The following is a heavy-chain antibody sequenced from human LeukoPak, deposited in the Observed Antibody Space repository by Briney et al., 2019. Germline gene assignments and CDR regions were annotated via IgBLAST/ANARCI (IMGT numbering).Heavy chain of an antibody. Sequence: SGPALVKPTQPLTLTCTFSGFSLNTNGMRVSWIRQSPGKALEYFARIDWDDNTFYSPSLRSRLTISKAPSKNQLILTMTNMDPVDTATYYCARSSHSGVWYDLDYWGQGILVTVSS. CDR3: ARSSHSGVWYDLDY. D-gene: IGHD6-19*01. J-gene: IGHJ4*02. V-gene: IGHV2-70*04. CDR1: GFSLNTNGMR. CDR2: IDWDDNT.